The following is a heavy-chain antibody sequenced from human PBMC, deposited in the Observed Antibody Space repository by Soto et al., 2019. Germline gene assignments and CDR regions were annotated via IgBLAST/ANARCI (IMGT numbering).Heavy chain of an antibody. J-gene: IGHJ5*02. Sequence: GGSLRLSCAASGVTFSSYWMSWVRQAPGKGLEWVANIKQDGSEKYYVDSVKGRFTISRDNAKNSLYLQMNSLRAEDTAVYYCAREKDRGHWYGNWFDPWGQGTLVTVSS. D-gene: IGHD2-21*02. CDR3: AREKDRGHWYGNWFDP. V-gene: IGHV3-7*01. CDR2: IKQDGSEK. CDR1: GVTFSSYW.